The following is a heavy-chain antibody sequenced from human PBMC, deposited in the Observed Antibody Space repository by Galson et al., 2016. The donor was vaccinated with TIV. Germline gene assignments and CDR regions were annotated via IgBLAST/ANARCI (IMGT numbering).Heavy chain of an antibody. CDR2: ISTYNGNT. Sequence: SVKVSCKASGYTFTSYGFGWVRQAPGQGLEWMGWISTYNGNTNYAQKFQGRVTLTTETSTSTASMELRGLTSDDTAVYYCARARYSNGWFTDFWGQGTLVTVSS. CDR3: ARARYSNGWFTDF. J-gene: IGHJ4*02. CDR1: GYTFTSYG. D-gene: IGHD6-19*01. V-gene: IGHV1-18*01.